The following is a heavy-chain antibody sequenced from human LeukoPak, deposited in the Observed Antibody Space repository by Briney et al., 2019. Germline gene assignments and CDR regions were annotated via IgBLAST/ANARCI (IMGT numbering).Heavy chain of an antibody. CDR3: ARAPLMVRGITPPFDH. J-gene: IGHJ4*02. CDR2: INTEGTST. D-gene: IGHD3-10*01. Sequence: GGSLRLSCAASGFTFGNFWMHWVRQAPGKVLEWVSRINTEGTSTNYADSVKGRFTISRDNAKNTLYLQMNSLRADDTSVYYCARAPLMVRGITPPFDHWGQGTLVTVYS. V-gene: IGHV3-74*01. CDR1: GFTFGNFW.